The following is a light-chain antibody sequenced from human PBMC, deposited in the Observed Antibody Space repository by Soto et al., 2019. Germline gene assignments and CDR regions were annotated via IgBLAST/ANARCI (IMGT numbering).Light chain of an antibody. CDR3: GAWDTSLSGGI. CDR2: EDN. CDR1: SSNIGIDY. V-gene: IGLV1-51*02. J-gene: IGLJ2*01. Sequence: QSVLTQPPSVSAAPGQKVTISCSGISSNIGIDYVSWYQHLPGTAPKLLIYEDNKRPSGIPDRFSGSKSGTSATLDITGLQTGDEADYYCGAWDTSLSGGIFGGGTKLTVL.